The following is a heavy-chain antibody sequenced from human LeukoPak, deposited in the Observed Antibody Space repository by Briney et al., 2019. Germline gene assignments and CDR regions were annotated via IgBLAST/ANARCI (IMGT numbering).Heavy chain of an antibody. Sequence: GGSLRLSCAASGFTFSSYAMHWVRQAPGKGLEWVAVISYDGSNKYYADSVKGRFTISRDNSKNTLYLQMNSLRAEDTAVYYCASGYCCSTSCYPYYYGMDVWGKGTTVTVSS. CDR1: GFTFSSYA. V-gene: IGHV3-30*04. J-gene: IGHJ6*04. D-gene: IGHD2-2*03. CDR2: ISYDGSNK. CDR3: ASGYCCSTSCYPYYYGMDV.